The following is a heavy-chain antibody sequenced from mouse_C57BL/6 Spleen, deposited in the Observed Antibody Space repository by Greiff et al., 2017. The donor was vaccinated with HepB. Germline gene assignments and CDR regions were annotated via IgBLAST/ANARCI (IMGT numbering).Heavy chain of an antibody. CDR3: AIDRNSGAWFAY. CDR2: ISDGGSYT. J-gene: IGHJ3*01. V-gene: IGHV5-4*01. D-gene: IGHD4-1*02. CDR1: GFTFSSYA. Sequence: EVKLMESGGGLVKPGGSLKLSCAASGFTFSSYAMSWVRQTPEKRLEWVATISDGGSYTYYPDNVKGRFTISRDNAKNNLYLQMSHLKSEDTAMYYCAIDRNSGAWFAYWGQGTLLTVSA.